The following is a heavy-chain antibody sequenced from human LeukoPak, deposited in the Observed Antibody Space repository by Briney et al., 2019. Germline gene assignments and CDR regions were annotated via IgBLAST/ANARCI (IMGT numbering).Heavy chain of an antibody. CDR1: GYTFTSYA. D-gene: IGHD5-24*01. Sequence: GASVKVSCKASGYTFTSYAMNWVRQAPGQGLEWMGWINTNTGNPTYAQGFTGRFVFSLDTSVSTAYLQISSLKAEDTAVYYCARDLRGRWLQLVAFGYYYGMDVWGQGTTVTVSS. CDR3: ARDLRGRWLQLVAFGYYYGMDV. CDR2: INTNTGNP. J-gene: IGHJ6*02. V-gene: IGHV7-4-1*02.